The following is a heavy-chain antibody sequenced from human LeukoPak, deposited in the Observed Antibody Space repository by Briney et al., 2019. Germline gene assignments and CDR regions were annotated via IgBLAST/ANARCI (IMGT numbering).Heavy chain of an antibody. CDR1: GYTFTSYG. J-gene: IGHJ3*02. D-gene: IGHD3-22*01. CDR2: ISAYNGNT. CDR3: ARAMIVVVRFAFDI. V-gene: IGHV1-18*01. Sequence: GASVKVSCTASGYTFTSYGISWVRQAPGQGLEWMGWISAYNGNTNYAQKLQGRVTMTTDTSTSTAYMELRSLRSEDTAVYYCARAMIVVVRFAFDIWGQGTMVTVSS.